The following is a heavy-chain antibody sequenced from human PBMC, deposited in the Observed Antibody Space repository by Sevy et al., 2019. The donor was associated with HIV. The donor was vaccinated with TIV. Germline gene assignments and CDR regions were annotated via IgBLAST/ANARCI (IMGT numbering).Heavy chain of an antibody. Sequence: SETLSLTCAVYGGSFSGYYWSWVRQSPGKGLEWIGEINHNGDTNYKPSLKNRVSISADTTKKQFSLKVTSGTAVDTAVYYCAREGVEDCDKNINECLTDGLDVWGQGAPVTVSS. V-gene: IGHV4-34*01. D-gene: IGHD2-21*01. J-gene: IGHJ6*02. CDR2: INHNGDT. CDR1: GGSFSGYY. CDR3: AREGVEDCDKNINECLTDGLDV.